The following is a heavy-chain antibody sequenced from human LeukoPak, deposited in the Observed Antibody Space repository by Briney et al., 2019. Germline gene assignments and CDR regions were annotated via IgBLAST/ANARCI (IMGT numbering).Heavy chain of an antibody. V-gene: IGHV3-48*01. CDR3: AREVNDYGGNNGG. D-gene: IGHD4-23*01. CDR2: ISSSSSTI. Sequence: GGSLRLSCAASGFTFSSYSMNWVRQAPGKGLEWVSYISSSSSTIYYADSVKGRFTISRDNSKNTLYLQMNSLRAEDTAVYYCAREVNDYGGNNGGWGQGTLVTVSS. CDR1: GFTFSSYS. J-gene: IGHJ4*02.